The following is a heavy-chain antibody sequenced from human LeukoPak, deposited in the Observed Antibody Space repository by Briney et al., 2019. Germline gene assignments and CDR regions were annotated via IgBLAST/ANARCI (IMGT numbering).Heavy chain of an antibody. J-gene: IGHJ4*02. CDR3: ARHYPYGSGSYSPFYFDY. V-gene: IGHV4-59*08. CDR2: IYYSGST. Sequence: PSETLSLTCTVSGDSISSYYWSWTRQPPGKGLEWIGYIYYSGSTNYNPSLKGRVTISVDTSRNQFSLKLSSVTAADTGVYYCARHYPYGSGSYSPFYFDYWGQGTLVTVSS. CDR1: GDSISSYY. D-gene: IGHD3-10*01.